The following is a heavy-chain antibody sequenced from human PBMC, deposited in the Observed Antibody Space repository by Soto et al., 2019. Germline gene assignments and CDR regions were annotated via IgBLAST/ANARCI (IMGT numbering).Heavy chain of an antibody. CDR3: ARARQVERDYYDSSGYYTQYYFDY. CDR2: IDYSGTT. J-gene: IGHJ4*02. V-gene: IGHV4-30-4*01. D-gene: IGHD3-22*01. Sequence: PSETLSLTCTLSGGSISSGEYHWSWIRQPPGKGLEWIGYIDYSGTTHYNPSLKSRVTISIDTSKDQFSLKLRSVTASDTAVYYCARARQVERDYYDSSGYYTQYYFDYWGQGARVTVSS. CDR1: GGSISSGEYH.